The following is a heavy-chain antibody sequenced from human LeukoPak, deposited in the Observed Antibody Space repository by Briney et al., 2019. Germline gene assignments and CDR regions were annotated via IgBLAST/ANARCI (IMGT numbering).Heavy chain of an antibody. J-gene: IGHJ3*02. Sequence: GASVKVSCKASGGTFSSYAISCVRQAPGQGIEWMGRIIPILGIANYAQKFQGRVTITADKSTSTAYMELSSLRSEDTAVYYCARRGGGSSSWRGVDAFDIWGQGTMVTVSS. CDR1: GGTFSSYA. V-gene: IGHV1-69*04. CDR2: IIPILGIA. CDR3: ARRGGGSSSWRGVDAFDI. D-gene: IGHD6-13*01.